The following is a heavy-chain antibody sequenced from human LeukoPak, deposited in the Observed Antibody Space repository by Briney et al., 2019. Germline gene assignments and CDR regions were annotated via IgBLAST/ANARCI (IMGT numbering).Heavy chain of an antibody. D-gene: IGHD1-26*01. CDR1: GFTFSSYA. CDR2: ISGSGGSK. CDR3: AKIDSGSYYGNFDY. J-gene: IGHJ4*02. Sequence: GGSLRLSCAASGFTFSSYAMSWARQAPGKGLEWVSAISGSGGSKYYAGSVKGRFTISRDNSKNTLYLQMNSLRAEDTAVYYCAKIDSGSYYGNFDYWGQGTLVTVSS. V-gene: IGHV3-23*01.